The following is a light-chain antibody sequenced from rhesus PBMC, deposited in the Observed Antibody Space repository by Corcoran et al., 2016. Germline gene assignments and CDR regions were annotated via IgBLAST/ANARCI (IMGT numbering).Light chain of an antibody. V-gene: IGKV1-22*01. Sequence: DIQMTQSPSSLSASVGDTVTITCRASQGIRSWLAWYQQKPGKAPTLLIYKASSLQSGVPSRFSGSGSGTDFTLTISSMQSEDFATYYCQQSRCRPLTFGGGTKVELK. CDR3: QQSRCRPLT. J-gene: IGKJ4*01. CDR2: KAS. CDR1: QGIRSW.